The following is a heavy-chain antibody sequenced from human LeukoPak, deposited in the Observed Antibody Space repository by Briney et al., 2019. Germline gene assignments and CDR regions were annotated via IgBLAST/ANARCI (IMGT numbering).Heavy chain of an antibody. CDR3: ARLRHYGSGSYPMTGNWFDP. V-gene: IGHV4-34*01. D-gene: IGHD3-10*01. CDR1: GGSFSGYY. Sequence: SETLSLTCAVYGGSFSGYYWSWIRQPPGKGLEWIGEINHSGSINYNSSLKSRVTISVDTSKNQFSLKVRSVTAADTAVYYCARLRHYGSGSYPMTGNWFDPWGQGTLVSVSS. J-gene: IGHJ5*02. CDR2: INHSGSI.